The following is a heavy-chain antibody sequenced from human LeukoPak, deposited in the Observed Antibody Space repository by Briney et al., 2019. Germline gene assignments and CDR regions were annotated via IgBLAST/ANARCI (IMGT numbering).Heavy chain of an antibody. CDR1: GGTFSSYA. Sequence: SVKVSCKASGGTFSSYAISWVRQAPGQGLEWMGGIIPIFGTANYAQKFQGRVTITADESTSTAYMELSSLRSEDTAVYYCARERGCYEGDSYFDYWGQGTLVTVSS. J-gene: IGHJ4*02. D-gene: IGHD2-15*01. CDR3: ARERGCYEGDSYFDY. CDR2: IIPIFGTA. V-gene: IGHV1-69*13.